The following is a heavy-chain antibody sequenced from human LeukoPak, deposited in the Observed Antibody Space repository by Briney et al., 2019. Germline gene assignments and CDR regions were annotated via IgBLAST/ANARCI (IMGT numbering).Heavy chain of an antibody. Sequence: QPGGSLRLSCAASGLTFSDYAMSWFRQAPGKGLEWVSGITSGLTPHYADSVKGRFTISRDNSKNMFHLQLNSLRAEDTAVYYCAKDYSDSRVADVFFEYWGQGTLVTVSS. D-gene: IGHD2-15*01. J-gene: IGHJ4*02. CDR3: AKDYSDSRVADVFFEY. CDR1: GLTFSDYA. V-gene: IGHV3-23*01. CDR2: ITSGLTP.